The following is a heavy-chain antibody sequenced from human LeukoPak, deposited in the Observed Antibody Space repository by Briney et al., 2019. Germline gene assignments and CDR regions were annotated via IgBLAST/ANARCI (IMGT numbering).Heavy chain of an antibody. J-gene: IGHJ4*02. CDR2: IWADGSNK. V-gene: IGHV3-33*01. Sequence: GRSLRLSCEVSGFTFSGYGMHWVRQAPDKWLEWVALIWADGSNKYYADSVKDRFTISRDNPKNTLYLQMNSLRDEDTAVYYCARLGIDGTMVLWYFDYWGQGTLVTVSS. CDR1: GFTFSGYG. CDR3: ARLGIDGTMVLWYFDY. D-gene: IGHD3-10*01.